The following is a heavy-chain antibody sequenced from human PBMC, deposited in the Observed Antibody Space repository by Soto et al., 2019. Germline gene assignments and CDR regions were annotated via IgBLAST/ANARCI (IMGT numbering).Heavy chain of an antibody. D-gene: IGHD1-1*01. Sequence: QVQLQQWGAGLLKPSETLSLTCAVSGGSVSSGSYYWSWIRQPPGKGLEWIGEMSHSGGTHFNPSLKSRVTISVDTSKNQLSLKMSSLTAADTSLYYCAGVERGTATTVVDAFDIWGPGTMVTVSS. J-gene: IGHJ3*02. V-gene: IGHV4-34*01. CDR3: AGVERGTATTVVDAFDI. CDR1: GGSVSSGSYY. CDR2: MSHSGGT.